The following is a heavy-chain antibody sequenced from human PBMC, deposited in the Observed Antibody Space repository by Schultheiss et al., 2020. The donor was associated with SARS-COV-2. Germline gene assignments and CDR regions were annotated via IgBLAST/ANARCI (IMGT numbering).Heavy chain of an antibody. CDR1: GYSISGGYY. Sequence: SETLSLTCTVSGYSISGGYYWGWIRQPPGKGLEWIGYIYYSGSTNYNPSLKSRVTISVDTSKNQFSLKLSSVTAADTAVYYCARAHYYDSSGYYTNWFDPWGQGTLVTVSS. V-gene: IGHV4-61*08. D-gene: IGHD3-22*01. CDR2: IYYSGST. CDR3: ARAHYYDSSGYYTNWFDP. J-gene: IGHJ5*02.